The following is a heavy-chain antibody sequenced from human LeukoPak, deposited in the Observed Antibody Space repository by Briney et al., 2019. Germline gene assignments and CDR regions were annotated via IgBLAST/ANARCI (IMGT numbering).Heavy chain of an antibody. CDR1: GGSISSGSYY. V-gene: IGHV4-61*02. CDR2: IYTSGST. CDR3: ARVNQLLSVYYFDY. J-gene: IGHJ4*02. D-gene: IGHD2-2*01. Sequence: PSETLSLTCTVSGGSISSGSYYWSWIRQPAGKGLEWIGRIYTSGSTNYNPSLKSRVTISVDTSKNQFSLKLSSVTAADTAVYYCARVNQLLSVYYFDYWGQGTLVTVSS.